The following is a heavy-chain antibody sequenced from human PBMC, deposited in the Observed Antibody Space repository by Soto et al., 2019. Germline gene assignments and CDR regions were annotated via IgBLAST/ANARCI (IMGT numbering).Heavy chain of an antibody. V-gene: IGHV3-11*01. Sequence: GGSLRLSCAASGFTFSDYYMSWIRQAPGKGLEWVSYISSSGSTIYYADSVKGRFTISRDNAKNSLYLQMNSLRAEDTAVYYCAKTRRYDYVDPWGQGTLVTVSS. CDR3: AKTRRYDYVDP. D-gene: IGHD3-16*01. CDR2: ISSSGSTI. CDR1: GFTFSDYY. J-gene: IGHJ5*02.